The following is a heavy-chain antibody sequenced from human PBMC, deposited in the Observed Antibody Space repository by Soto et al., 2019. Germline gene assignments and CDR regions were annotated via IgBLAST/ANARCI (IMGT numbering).Heavy chain of an antibody. CDR1: GGSMSPYF. J-gene: IGHJ3*01. D-gene: IGHD1-26*01. CDR3: ARGRGGTYYAFDL. V-gene: IGHV4-59*01. CDR2: IYYSGTT. Sequence: SGTLSLTCTVSGGSMSPYFWSWIRQSPGKGLEWIGYIYYSGTTNYNPSFKSRVTTLLDTSKNQFSLKLVSLTAADTAFYYWARGRGGTYYAFDLWGPGALVT.